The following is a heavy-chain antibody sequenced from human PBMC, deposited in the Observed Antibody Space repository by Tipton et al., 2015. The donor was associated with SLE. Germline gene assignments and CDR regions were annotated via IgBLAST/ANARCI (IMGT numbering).Heavy chain of an antibody. V-gene: IGHV3-9*01. CDR1: GFIFGDYA. CDR3: VKGRNVVTAANFVF. CDR2: ISWNSGDI. J-gene: IGHJ4*02. Sequence: SLRLSCAASGFIFGDYAMHWVRQAPGKGLEWVSGISWNSGDIGYADSVKGRFTITRDNAKNSLFLQMNSLRSEDTALYFCVKGRNVVTAANFVFWGQGTLVTVSS. D-gene: IGHD2-21*02.